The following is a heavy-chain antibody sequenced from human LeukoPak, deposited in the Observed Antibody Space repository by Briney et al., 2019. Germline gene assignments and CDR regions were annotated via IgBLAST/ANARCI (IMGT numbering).Heavy chain of an antibody. V-gene: IGHV1-2*02. CDR3: ARDLYGGTSATFDY. CDR2: INPNSGGT. CDR1: GYTFTGYN. D-gene: IGHD4-23*01. J-gene: IGHJ4*02. Sequence: GASVKVSCKASGYTFTGYNMHWVRQAPGQGLEWMGWINPNSGGTYYAQKFQGRVTMTSDTSISSAYMKLSRLRSDDRAVYYCARDLYGGTSATFDYWGQGTLVTVSS.